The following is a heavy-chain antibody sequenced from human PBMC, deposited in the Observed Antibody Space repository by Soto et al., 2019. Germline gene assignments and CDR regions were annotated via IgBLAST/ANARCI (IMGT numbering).Heavy chain of an antibody. D-gene: IGHD1-26*01. CDR2: IYYSGST. Sequence: PSETLSLTCTVSGGSISSGDYYWSWIRQPPGKGLEWIGYIYYSGSTYYNPSLKSRVTISVDTSKNQFSLKLSSVTAADTAVYYCARDGAAYYYYGMEVWGQGTTVTVSS. V-gene: IGHV4-30-4*01. J-gene: IGHJ6*02. CDR1: GGSISSGDYY. CDR3: ARDGAAYYYYGMEV.